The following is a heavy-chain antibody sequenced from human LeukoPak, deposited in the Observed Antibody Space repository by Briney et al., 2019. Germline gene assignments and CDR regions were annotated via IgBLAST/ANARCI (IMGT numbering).Heavy chain of an antibody. V-gene: IGHV3-53*01. CDR2: IHAGGST. J-gene: IGHJ6*02. Sequence: GGSLRLSCAASGFTVSTNYMSWVRQAPGKGLEWVSIIHAGGSTYYADSVKGRFTISRDSSKNTLYLQMNSLRADDTAVYYCARDYLGSASIGDVWGQGTTVTV. CDR1: GFTVSTNY. D-gene: IGHD2-21*01. CDR3: ARDYLGSASIGDV.